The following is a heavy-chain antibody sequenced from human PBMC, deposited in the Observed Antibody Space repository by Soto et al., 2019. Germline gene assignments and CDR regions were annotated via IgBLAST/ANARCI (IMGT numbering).Heavy chain of an antibody. CDR2: IKSKADGETT. CDR3: AADMPDDSYPVDY. D-gene: IGHD2-2*01. CDR1: GFAFNSAW. V-gene: IGHV3-15*07. Sequence: EVQLVESGGGLVKPGGSLRLSCAASGFAFNSAWMHWVRQAPGKGLEWVGRIKSKADGETTDYPAPVKGGFTISRDDSINTLFLQINSLKTQDTAVYYCAADMPDDSYPVDYWGQGTLVTVS. J-gene: IGHJ4*02.